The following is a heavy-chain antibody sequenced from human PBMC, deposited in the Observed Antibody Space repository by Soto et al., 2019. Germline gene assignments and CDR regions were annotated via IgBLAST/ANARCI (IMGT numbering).Heavy chain of an antibody. Sequence: GASVKVSCKGSGDTFNRYTVTWVRQAPGQGLEWMGRIIPMFGIANYAQKFQGRVTITADKSTSTAYKELSNLRSEDTAVYYCSRGHCSSTSCLVATQNWFDPWGQGTLVTVSS. CDR3: SRGHCSSTSCLVATQNWFDP. CDR2: IIPMFGIA. J-gene: IGHJ5*02. CDR1: GDTFNRYT. D-gene: IGHD2-2*01. V-gene: IGHV1-69*02.